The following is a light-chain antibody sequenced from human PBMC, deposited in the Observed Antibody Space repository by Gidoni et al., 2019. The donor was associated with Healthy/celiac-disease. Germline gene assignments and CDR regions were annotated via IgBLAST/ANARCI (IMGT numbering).Light chain of an antibody. CDR3: SSYTSSSTPCV. CDR1: SSDVGGYNY. J-gene: IGLJ1*01. V-gene: IGLV2-14*01. Sequence: QSALTQPASVSGSPGQSITISCTGTSSDVGGYNYVSWYQQPPGKAPKLMIYEVSNRPSGVSNRFSGSKSGNTASLTISGLQAEDEADYYCSSYTSSSTPCVFGTGTKVTVL. CDR2: EVS.